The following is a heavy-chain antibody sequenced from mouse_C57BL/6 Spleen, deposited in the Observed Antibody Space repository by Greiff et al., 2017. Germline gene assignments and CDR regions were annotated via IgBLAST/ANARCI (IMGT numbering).Heavy chain of an antibody. CDR2: IWSGGST. V-gene: IGHV2-4*01. Sequence: VQGVESGPGLVQPSQSLSITCTVSGFSLTSYGVHWVRQPPGKGLEWLGVIWSGGSTDYNAAFISRLSISKDNSKSQVFFKMNSLQADDTAIYYCAKKGSYYSNPYAMDYWGQGTSVTVSS. D-gene: IGHD2-5*01. CDR1: GFSLTSYG. J-gene: IGHJ4*01. CDR3: AKKGSYYSNPYAMDY.